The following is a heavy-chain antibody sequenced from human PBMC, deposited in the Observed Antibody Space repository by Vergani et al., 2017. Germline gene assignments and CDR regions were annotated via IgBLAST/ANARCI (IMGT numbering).Heavy chain of an antibody. CDR3: AKGWYYYDSRGPFDY. CDR2: ISWDGGST. J-gene: IGHJ4*02. CDR1: GFTFDDYT. V-gene: IGHV3-43*01. Sequence: EVQLVESGGVVVQPGGSLRLSCAASGFTFDDYTMHWVRQAPGKGLEWVSLISWDGGSTYYADSVKGRFTISRDNSKNSLYLQMNSLRTEDTALYYCAKGWYYYDSRGPFDYWGQGTLVTVSS. D-gene: IGHD3-22*01.